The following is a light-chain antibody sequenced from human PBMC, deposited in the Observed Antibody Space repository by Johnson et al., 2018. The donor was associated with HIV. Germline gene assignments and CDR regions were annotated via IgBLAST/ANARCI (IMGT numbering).Light chain of an antibody. Sequence: QSVLTQPPSVSAAPGQKVTISCSGSSSNIGNNYVSWFQQLPGTAPKLLIYDNNKRPSGIPDRFSGSKTGPSATLGITGLQTGDEADYYCGTWDSSLSAYVFGTGTKVTVL. CDR1: SSNIGNNY. J-gene: IGLJ1*01. CDR3: GTWDSSLSAYV. CDR2: DNN. V-gene: IGLV1-51*01.